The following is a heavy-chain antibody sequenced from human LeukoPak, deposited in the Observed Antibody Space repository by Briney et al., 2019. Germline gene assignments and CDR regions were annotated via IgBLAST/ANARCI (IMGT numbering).Heavy chain of an antibody. Sequence: LAGGSLRLSCAASGFAFSSYWMSWVRQAPGKGLEWVASIKQDGSEKYYVDSVKGRFTISRDNSKNTLYLQMNSLRAEDTAVYYCAKDLGYCSGGSCYSDYWGQGTLVTVSS. CDR1: GFAFSSYW. CDR3: AKDLGYCSGGSCYSDY. CDR2: IKQDGSEK. V-gene: IGHV3-7*03. D-gene: IGHD2-15*01. J-gene: IGHJ4*02.